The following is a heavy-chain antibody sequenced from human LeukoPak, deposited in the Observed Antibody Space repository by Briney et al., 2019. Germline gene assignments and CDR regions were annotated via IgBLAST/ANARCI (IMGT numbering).Heavy chain of an antibody. Sequence: AGGSLRLSCAASGFTFSSYSMNWVRQAPGKGLEWVSSISSSSSYIYYADSVKGRFTISRDNAKNSLYLQMNSLRAEDTAVYYCARDSGYDRHGYWYFDLWGRGTLVTVSS. CDR3: ARDSGYDRHGYWYFDL. D-gene: IGHD2-2*01. CDR1: GFTFSSYS. V-gene: IGHV3-21*01. J-gene: IGHJ2*01. CDR2: ISSSSSYI.